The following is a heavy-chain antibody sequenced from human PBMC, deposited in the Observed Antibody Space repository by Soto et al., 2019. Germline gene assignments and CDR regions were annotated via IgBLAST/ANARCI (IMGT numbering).Heavy chain of an antibody. Sequence: QVQLVQSGAEVKKPGSSVKVSCKASGGTFSSYAISWVRQAPGQGLEWMGEIIPIFDTANYAQKFQGRVTITADESTSRAYMELSSLRSEDTAVCYCARDRGPSSGYYPYWFDPWGQGTLVTVSS. J-gene: IGHJ5*02. CDR1: GGTFSSYA. CDR2: IIPIFDTA. V-gene: IGHV1-69*12. D-gene: IGHD3-22*01. CDR3: ARDRGPSSGYYPYWFDP.